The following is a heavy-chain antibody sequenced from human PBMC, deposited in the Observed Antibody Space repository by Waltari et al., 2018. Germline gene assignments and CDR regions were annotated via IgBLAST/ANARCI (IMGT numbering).Heavy chain of an antibody. Sequence: QVQLVESGGGLVKPGGSLRLSCAALGFTFSHYYMSWIRQAQGKGLEWVSYISNSTPIYYADSVKGRFTMSRDNTKNSLHLQMNSLRAEDTAVYYCARDEYSFGYWGQGTLVTVSS. CDR2: ISNSTPI. V-gene: IGHV3-11*01. D-gene: IGHD5-18*01. CDR3: ARDEYSFGY. J-gene: IGHJ4*02. CDR1: GFTFSHYY.